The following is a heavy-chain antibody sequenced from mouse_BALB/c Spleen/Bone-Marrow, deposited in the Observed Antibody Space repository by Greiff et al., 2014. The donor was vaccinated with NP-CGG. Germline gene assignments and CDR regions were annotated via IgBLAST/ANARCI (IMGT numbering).Heavy chain of an antibody. D-gene: IGHD1-1*01. CDR3: ARSYGSSTFDY. J-gene: IGHJ2*01. Sequence: EVQLQQSGAELVKPGASVKSSCTASGFNIKDTYMHWVKQRPEQGLEWIGRIDPANGNTKYDPKFQGKATITADTSSNTAYLQLSSLTAEDTAVYCCARSYGSSTFDYWGQGTTLTVSS. CDR1: GFNIKDTY. CDR2: IDPANGNT. V-gene: IGHV14-3*02.